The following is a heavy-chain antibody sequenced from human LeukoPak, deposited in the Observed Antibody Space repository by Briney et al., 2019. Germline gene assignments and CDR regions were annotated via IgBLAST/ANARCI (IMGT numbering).Heavy chain of an antibody. J-gene: IGHJ6*02. D-gene: IGHD3-22*01. V-gene: IGHV1-69*01. Sequence: GSSVKVSCKASGGTFSSYAISWVRQAPGQGLEWMGGIIPIFGTANYAQKFQGRVTITADESTSTAYMELSSLRSEDTAVYYCARGGYYDSSGYYPVTSYYGMDVWGQGTTVTVSS. CDR2: IIPIFGTA. CDR1: GGTFSSYA. CDR3: ARGGYYDSSGYYPVTSYYGMDV.